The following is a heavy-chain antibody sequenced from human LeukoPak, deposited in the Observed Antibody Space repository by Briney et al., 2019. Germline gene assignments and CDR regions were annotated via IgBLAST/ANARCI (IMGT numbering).Heavy chain of an antibody. J-gene: IGHJ5*02. Sequence: SETLSLTCTVSGGSIRSSSYYWGWIRQPPGKGLEWIGSIYYSGSTYYNPSLKSRLTMSIDTSQDQFSLKLSSVTAADTAVYYCARLTRGSGDLWGQGTLVTVSS. CDR3: ARLTRGSGDL. CDR1: GGSIRSSSYY. V-gene: IGHV4-39*07. CDR2: IYYSGST. D-gene: IGHD3-10*01.